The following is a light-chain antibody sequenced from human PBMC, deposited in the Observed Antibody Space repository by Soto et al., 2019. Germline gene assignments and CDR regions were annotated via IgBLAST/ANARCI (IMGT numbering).Light chain of an antibody. Sequence: DIQMTQSPSTLSVSVGDRVTITCRASQTISSWLAWYQQKPGKAPKLLIYKASTLKSGVPSRFSGSGSGTEFTRTISSLQPDDFATYYCQHSNSYAEAFGQGTKVELK. V-gene: IGKV1-5*03. CDR3: QHSNSYAEA. CDR1: QTISSW. CDR2: KAS. J-gene: IGKJ1*01.